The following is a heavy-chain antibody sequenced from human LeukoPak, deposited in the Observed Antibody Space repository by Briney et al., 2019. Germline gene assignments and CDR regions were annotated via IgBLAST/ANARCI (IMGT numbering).Heavy chain of an antibody. Sequence: SETLSLTCTVSGGSISSSSYYWGWIRQPPGKGLEWIGSIYYSGSTYYNPSLKSRVTISVDTSNNQFSLKLSSVTAADTAVYYCARAGVTGAAFDYWGQGTLVTVSS. CDR1: GGSISSSSYY. CDR2: IYYSGST. CDR3: ARAGVTGAAFDY. V-gene: IGHV4-39*07. J-gene: IGHJ4*02. D-gene: IGHD1-1*01.